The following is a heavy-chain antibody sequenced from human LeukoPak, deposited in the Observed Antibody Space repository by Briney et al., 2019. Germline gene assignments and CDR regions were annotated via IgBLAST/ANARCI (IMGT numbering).Heavy chain of an antibody. J-gene: IGHJ4*02. D-gene: IGHD3-22*01. CDR1: GYTFTSYY. V-gene: IGHV1-46*01. CDR3: AKDSYYYDSSGYYPGYFDY. CDR2: INPSGGST. Sequence: ASVKVSCKASGYTFTSYYMHWVRQAPGQGLEWMGIINPSGGSTSYAQKFQGRVTMTRDTSTSTVYMELSSLRAEDTAVYYCAKDSYYYDSSGYYPGYFDYWGQGTLVTVSS.